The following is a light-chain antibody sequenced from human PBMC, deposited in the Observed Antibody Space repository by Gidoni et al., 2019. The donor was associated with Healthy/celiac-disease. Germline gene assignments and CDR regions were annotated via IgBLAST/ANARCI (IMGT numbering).Light chain of an antibody. Sequence: DIQMTQSPSSLSASVGDRVTITCRASQSISSYLNWYQQKPGKAPKLLIDAASSLQSGVPSRFSGSGSGTDFTLTISRLQPEDFATYYCHQSYSTPVTFGPWTKVDIK. J-gene: IGKJ3*01. CDR2: AAS. CDR1: QSISSY. CDR3: HQSYSTPVT. V-gene: IGKV1-39*01.